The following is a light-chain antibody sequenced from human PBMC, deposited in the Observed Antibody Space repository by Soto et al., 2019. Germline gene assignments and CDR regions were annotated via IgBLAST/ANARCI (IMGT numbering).Light chain of an antibody. Sequence: VLTQPPSASGTPGQRVTISCSGSGSNIGSNTVNWYQQLPGTAPKLLIYSNNQRPSGVPDRFSGSKSGTSASLAISGLQSEDEADYYCAAWDDSLNGPVFGTGTKVTVL. CDR2: SNN. V-gene: IGLV1-44*01. CDR1: GSNIGSNT. CDR3: AAWDDSLNGPV. J-gene: IGLJ1*01.